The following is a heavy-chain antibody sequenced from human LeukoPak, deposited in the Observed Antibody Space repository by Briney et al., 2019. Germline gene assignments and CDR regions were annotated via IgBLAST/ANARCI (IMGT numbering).Heavy chain of an antibody. Sequence: SETLSLTCAVYGGSFSGYYWSWIRQPPGKGLEWIGEINHSGSTNYNPSLKSRVTISVDTSKNQFSLKLSSVTAADTAVYYCARGGGCSGGSCYYMDVWDKGTTVTVSS. CDR2: INHSGST. V-gene: IGHV4-34*01. CDR1: GGSFSGYY. CDR3: ARGGGCSGGSCYYMDV. J-gene: IGHJ6*03. D-gene: IGHD2-15*01.